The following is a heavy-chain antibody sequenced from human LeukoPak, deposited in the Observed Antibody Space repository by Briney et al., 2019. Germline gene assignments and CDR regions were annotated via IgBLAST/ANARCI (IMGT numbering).Heavy chain of an antibody. CDR3: ARVRQTYYYDSSGYYHFDY. Sequence: ASAKVSCKASGYTFTGYYMHWVRQAPGQGLEWMGWINPNSGGTNYAQKLQGRVAMTTDTSTSTAYMELRSLRSDDTAVYYCARVRQTYYYDSSGYYHFDYWGQGTLVTVSS. V-gene: IGHV1-2*02. D-gene: IGHD3-22*01. CDR1: GYTFTGYY. CDR2: INPNSGGT. J-gene: IGHJ4*02.